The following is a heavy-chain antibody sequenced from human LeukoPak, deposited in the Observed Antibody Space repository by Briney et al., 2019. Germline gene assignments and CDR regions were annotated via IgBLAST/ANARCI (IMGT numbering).Heavy chain of an antibody. CDR2: TYYRSKWYN. Sequence: SQTLSLTCAISGDSVSSNSAAWNWIRQSPSRGLEWLGRTYYRSKWYNDYAVSVKSRITINPDTSKSQFSLQLNSVTPEDTAVYYCAREDLSSSWYLDLWFGWFDPWGQGTLVTVSS. CDR1: GDSVSSNSAA. D-gene: IGHD6-13*01. V-gene: IGHV6-1*01. J-gene: IGHJ5*02. CDR3: AREDLSSSWYLDLWFGWFDP.